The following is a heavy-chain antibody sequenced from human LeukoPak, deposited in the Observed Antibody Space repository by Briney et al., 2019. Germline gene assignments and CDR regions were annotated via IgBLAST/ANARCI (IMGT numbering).Heavy chain of an antibody. CDR2: ISSSGSTI. CDR1: GFTFSDYY. Sequence: GGSLRLSCAASGFTFSDYYMSWIRQAPGKGLEWVSYISSSGSTIYYADSVKGRFTISRDNAKNSLYLQMNSLRAEDTAVYYCARDHALYYYGSGSYYNVFLDYWGQGTLVTVSS. J-gene: IGHJ4*02. V-gene: IGHV3-11*04. D-gene: IGHD3-10*01. CDR3: ARDHALYYYGSGSYYNVFLDY.